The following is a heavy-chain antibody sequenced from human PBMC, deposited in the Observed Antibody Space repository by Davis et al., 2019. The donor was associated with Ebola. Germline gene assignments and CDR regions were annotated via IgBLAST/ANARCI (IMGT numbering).Heavy chain of an antibody. CDR1: GFTVSSNH. D-gene: IGHD6-19*01. J-gene: IGHJ4*02. Sequence: GESLKISCAASGFTVSSNHMSWVRQAPGKGLEWVSVIYDQRTAYADSVRGRFIISRDKSNNTLYLEMNSLRVDDTAVYYCATTQWLREFDNWGQGTLVTVSS. CDR3: ATTQWLREFDN. V-gene: IGHV3-53*05. CDR2: IYDQRT.